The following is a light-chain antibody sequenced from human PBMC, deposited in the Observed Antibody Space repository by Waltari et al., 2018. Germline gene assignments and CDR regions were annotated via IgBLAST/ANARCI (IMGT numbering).Light chain of an antibody. CDR1: QSVNSY. Sequence: EIVLTQSPATLSLSPGERATLSCKTSQSVNSYLAWYQNKPGQAPRLLIYDASNRATGIPARFSGSGSGTDFTLTISSLEPDDFALYYCQQRFTWPSITFGQGTRLEIK. CDR3: QQRFTWPSIT. J-gene: IGKJ5*01. CDR2: DAS. V-gene: IGKV3-11*01.